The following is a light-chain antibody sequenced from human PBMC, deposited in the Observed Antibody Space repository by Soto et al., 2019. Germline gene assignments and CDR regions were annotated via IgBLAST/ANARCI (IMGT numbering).Light chain of an antibody. CDR3: EQTDSTTHT. V-gene: IGKV3-15*01. CDR1: QSVSSN. CDR2: GAS. J-gene: IGKJ2*01. Sequence: EIVMTQSPATLSVSPGERATLSCRASQSVSSNLAWYQQKPGQAPRLLIYGASTRATGIPARFSGSGSGTEFTLTISSLQAEDFATYYCEQTDSTTHTFGQGTKVDIK.